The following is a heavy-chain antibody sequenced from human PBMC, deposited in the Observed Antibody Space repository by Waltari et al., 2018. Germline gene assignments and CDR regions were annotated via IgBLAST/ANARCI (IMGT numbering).Heavy chain of an antibody. CDR2: IRYDGSNK. Sequence: QVQLVESGGGVVQPGGSLRLPCAASGFTFSSYGMHWVRQAPGKGLEWVAFIRYDGSNKYYADSVKGRFTISRDNSKNTLYLQMNSLRAEDTAVYYCAKEYSYYYYMDVWGKGTTVTVSS. D-gene: IGHD2-15*01. J-gene: IGHJ6*03. V-gene: IGHV3-30*02. CDR3: AKEYSYYYYMDV. CDR1: GFTFSSYG.